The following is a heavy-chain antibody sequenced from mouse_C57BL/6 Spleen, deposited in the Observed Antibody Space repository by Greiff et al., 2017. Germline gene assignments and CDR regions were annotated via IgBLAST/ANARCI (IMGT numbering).Heavy chain of an antibody. CDR1: GFTFSSYA. J-gene: IGHJ2*01. D-gene: IGHD1-1*01. V-gene: IGHV5-4*01. CDR3: ARDYYYGYDY. CDR2: ISDGGSYT. Sequence: EVQRVEPGGGLVKPGGSLKLSCAASGFTFSSYAMSWVRQTPEKRLEWVAIISDGGSYTYYPDNVKGRVTISRDNAKNNLYLQLSHLKSEDTAMYYCARDYYYGYDYWGQGATLTVSS.